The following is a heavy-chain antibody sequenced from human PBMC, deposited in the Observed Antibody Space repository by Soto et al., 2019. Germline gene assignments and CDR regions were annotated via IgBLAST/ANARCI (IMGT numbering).Heavy chain of an antibody. J-gene: IGHJ4*02. V-gene: IGHV1-18*01. CDR3: AREGYYGSGSADY. CDR2: ISAYNGNT. D-gene: IGHD3-10*01. CDR1: GYTFNRYG. Sequence: GASVEGSCKASGYTFNRYGISWVRQAPGQGLEWMGWISAYNGNTNSAQNLQDRVAMTTDTSTDTAYMELRSLRSDDTAVYYCAREGYYGSGSADYWGQGTLVTVSS.